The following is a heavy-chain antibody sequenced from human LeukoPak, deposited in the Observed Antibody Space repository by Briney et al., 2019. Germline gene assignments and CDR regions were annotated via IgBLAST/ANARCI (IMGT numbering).Heavy chain of an antibody. CDR2: IYYSGST. Sequence: SETLSLTCTVAGGSISSYYWSWIRQPPGKGLEWIGYIYYSGSTNYNPSLKSRVTISVDTSKNHFSLKLSSVTAADTAVYYCARRGSGTYYDAFDIWGQGTMVTVSS. J-gene: IGHJ3*02. CDR1: GGSISSYY. CDR3: ARRGSGTYYDAFDI. V-gene: IGHV4-59*08. D-gene: IGHD1-26*01.